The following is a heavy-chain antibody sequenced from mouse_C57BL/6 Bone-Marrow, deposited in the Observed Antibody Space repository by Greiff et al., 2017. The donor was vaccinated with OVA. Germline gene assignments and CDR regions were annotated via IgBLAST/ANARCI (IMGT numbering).Heavy chain of an antibody. CDR3: ASEYYGSSYSY. Sequence: QVQLQQPGAELVKPGASMKMSCKASGYTFTSYWITWVKQRPGQGLEWIGDIYPGSGSTNYNEKFKSKATLTVDTSSSTAYMQLSSLTSEDSAVYYCASEYYGSSYSYWGQETLVTVSA. V-gene: IGHV1-55*01. J-gene: IGHJ3*01. CDR1: GYTFTSYW. CDR2: IYPGSGST. D-gene: IGHD1-1*01.